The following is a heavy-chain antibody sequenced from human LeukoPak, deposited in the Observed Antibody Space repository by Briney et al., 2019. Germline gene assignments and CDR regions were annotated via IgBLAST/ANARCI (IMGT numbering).Heavy chain of an antibody. CDR1: GFTFSNYD. V-gene: IGHV3-23*01. CDR2: ISDSGGST. CDR3: AKDLSRAVAADWFDP. J-gene: IGHJ5*02. D-gene: IGHD6-19*01. Sequence: PGGSLRLSCAASGFTFSNYDMSWVRQAPGKGLEWVSSISDSGGSTYNADSVKGRFTISRDNSKNTMYLQMTNLRAADTAVYYCAKDLSRAVAADWFDPWDQGSLVTVSS.